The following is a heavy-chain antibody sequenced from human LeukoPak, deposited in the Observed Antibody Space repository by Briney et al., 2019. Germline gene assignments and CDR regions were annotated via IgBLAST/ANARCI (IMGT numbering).Heavy chain of an antibody. Sequence: GASVKVSCKASGYTFTSYYMHWVRQAPGQGLEWMGIINPSGGSTSYVQKFQGRVTMTRDTSTSTVYMELSSLRSEDTAVYYCARPSQAYCGGDCYSAWYFDLWGRGTLVTVSS. CDR1: GYTFTSYY. CDR2: INPSGGST. CDR3: ARPSQAYCGGDCYSAWYFDL. J-gene: IGHJ2*01. V-gene: IGHV1-46*01. D-gene: IGHD2-21*02.